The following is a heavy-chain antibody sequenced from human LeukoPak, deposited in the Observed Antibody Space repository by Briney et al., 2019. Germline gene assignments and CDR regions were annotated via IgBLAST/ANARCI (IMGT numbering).Heavy chain of an antibody. V-gene: IGHV4-34*01. CDR3: ARAITMIVVVMGNWFDP. D-gene: IGHD3-22*01. Sequence: PSETLSLTCAVYGGSFSGYYWSWIRQPPGKGLEWIGEINHSGSTNYNPSLKSRVTISVDTSKNQFSLKLSSVTAADTAVYYCARAITMIVVVMGNWFDPWGQGTLVTVSS. CDR2: INHSGST. CDR1: GGSFSGYY. J-gene: IGHJ5*02.